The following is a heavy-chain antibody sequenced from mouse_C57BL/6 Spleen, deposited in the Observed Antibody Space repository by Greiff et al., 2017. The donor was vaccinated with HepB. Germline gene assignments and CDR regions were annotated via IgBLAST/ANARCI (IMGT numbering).Heavy chain of an antibody. V-gene: IGHV1-55*01. J-gene: IGHJ1*03. Sequence: VKLQQPGAELVKPGASVKMSCKASGYTFTSYWITWVKQRPGQGLEWIGDIYPGSGSTNYNEKFKNKATLTVDTSSSTAYMQLSSLTSEDSAVYYCAREGVLYFDVWGTGTTVTVSS. CDR2: IYPGSGST. CDR1: GYTFTSYW. CDR3: AREGVLYFDV.